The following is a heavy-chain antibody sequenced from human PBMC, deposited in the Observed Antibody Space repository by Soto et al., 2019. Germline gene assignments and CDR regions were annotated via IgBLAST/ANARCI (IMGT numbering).Heavy chain of an antibody. CDR3: AREEILVAYNWFAP. CDR2: TYYRSKWYN. D-gene: IGHD1-26*01. CDR1: WDSVSSNSAT. Sequence: PSQTLSLTCVISWDSVSSNSATWNWIRQSPSRGLEWLGRTYYRSKWYNDYAVSVKSRITINPDTSKNQFSLHLNSVTPEDTAVYYCAREEILVAYNWFAPWGQGTLVTVSS. V-gene: IGHV6-1*01. J-gene: IGHJ5*02.